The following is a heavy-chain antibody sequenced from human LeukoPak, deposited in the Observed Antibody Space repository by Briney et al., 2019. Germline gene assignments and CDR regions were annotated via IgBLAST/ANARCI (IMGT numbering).Heavy chain of an antibody. J-gene: IGHJ3*02. D-gene: IGHD3-22*01. CDR1: GFTFSSYA. CDR2: IYSGGST. V-gene: IGHV3-53*04. Sequence: AGGSLRLSCAASGFTFSSYAMSWVRQAPGKGLEWVSVIYSGGSTYYADSVKGRFTISRHNSKNTLYLQMNSLRAEDTAVYYCARRRYYYDSSGPGAFDIWGQGTMVTVSS. CDR3: ARRRYYYDSSGPGAFDI.